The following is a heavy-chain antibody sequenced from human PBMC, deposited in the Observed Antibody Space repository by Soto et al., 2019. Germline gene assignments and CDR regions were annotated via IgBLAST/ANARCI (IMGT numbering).Heavy chain of an antibody. J-gene: IGHJ4*02. CDR3: ARGGYCSGGSCYEGYYFDY. V-gene: IGHV4-61*01. CDR1: GGSVSSGSYY. Sequence: QVQLQESGPGLVKPSETLSLTCTVSGGSVSSGSYYWSWIRQPPGKGLEWIGYIYYSGSTNYNPSLKSRVIISVDTSKNQFSLKLSSVTAADTAVYYCARGGYCSGGSCYEGYYFDYWGQGTLVTVSS. D-gene: IGHD2-15*01. CDR2: IYYSGST.